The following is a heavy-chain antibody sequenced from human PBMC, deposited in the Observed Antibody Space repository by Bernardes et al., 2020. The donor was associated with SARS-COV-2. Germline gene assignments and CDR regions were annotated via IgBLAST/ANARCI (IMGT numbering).Heavy chain of an antibody. V-gene: IGHV3-23*01. Sequence: GGSLRLSCAASGFTFSSSAMSWVRQAPGTGLAWVSAISGSGGSTYYADSVKGRFTISRDNSKNTLYLQMNSLRAEDTAVYYCAKDMAVAGFDPWGQGTLVTGSA. CDR3: AKDMAVAGFDP. CDR2: ISGSGGST. J-gene: IGHJ5*02. D-gene: IGHD6-19*01. CDR1: GFTFSSSA.